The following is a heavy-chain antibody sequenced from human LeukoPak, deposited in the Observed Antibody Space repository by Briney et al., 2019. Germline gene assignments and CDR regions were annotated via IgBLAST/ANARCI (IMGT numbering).Heavy chain of an antibody. J-gene: IGHJ4*02. CDR3: TRDEV. Sequence: GGSLRLSCAASGFTFTRYWMGWARQAPGRGLEWVANIKQDGSEKYYVDSVKGRFTISRDNVKNSLYLQMNSLRAEDTAVYYCTRDEVWGQGTLVTVSS. CDR2: IKQDGSEK. V-gene: IGHV3-7*04. CDR1: GFTFTRYW.